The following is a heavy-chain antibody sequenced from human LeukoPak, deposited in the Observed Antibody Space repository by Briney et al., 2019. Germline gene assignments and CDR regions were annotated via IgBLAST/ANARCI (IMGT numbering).Heavy chain of an antibody. Sequence: PGGSLRLSCAASGFTFSSYNMNWVRQAPGKGLEWVSSISGSSNYIYYADSVEGRFTISRDNAKNSLYLQMNSLRAEDTAVYYCARDDYGDYLYDYWGQGTLVTVSS. CDR1: GFTFSSYN. D-gene: IGHD4-17*01. V-gene: IGHV3-21*01. J-gene: IGHJ4*02. CDR2: ISGSSNYI. CDR3: ARDDYGDYLYDY.